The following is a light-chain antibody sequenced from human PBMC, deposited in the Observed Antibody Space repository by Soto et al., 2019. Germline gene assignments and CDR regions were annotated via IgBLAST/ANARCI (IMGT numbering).Light chain of an antibody. CDR2: KAS. CDR3: QQYSSYPWT. J-gene: IGKJ1*01. CDR1: QTFSTS. Sequence: DIQMTQSPSTLSASVGDRVTITCRASQTFSTSLAWYQQKPGQAPKLLIYKASSLESGVPSRFSGSGSGTEFTLTISSLQPDDFATYYCQQYSSYPWTFGKGTKVEIK. V-gene: IGKV1-5*03.